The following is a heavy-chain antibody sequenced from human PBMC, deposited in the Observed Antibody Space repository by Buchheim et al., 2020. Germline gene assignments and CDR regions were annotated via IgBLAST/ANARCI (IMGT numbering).Heavy chain of an antibody. CDR1: GYTFTTYY. CDR2: INPSGGST. CDR3: ARDRHSGTYSHHF. D-gene: IGHD1-26*01. Sequence: QVQLVQSGAEVKKPGASVKVSRKASGYTFTTYYMHWVRQVPGQGLEWTGIINPSGGSTSSAQKFQGRVTMTRDTSTSTVYMELSSLRSEDTAVYYSARDRHSGTYSHHFWGQGTL. J-gene: IGHJ4*02. V-gene: IGHV1-46*01.